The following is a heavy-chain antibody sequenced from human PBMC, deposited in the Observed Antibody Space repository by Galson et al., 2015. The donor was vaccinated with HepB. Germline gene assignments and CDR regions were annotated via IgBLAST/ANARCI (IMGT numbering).Heavy chain of an antibody. J-gene: IGHJ4*02. D-gene: IGHD1-14*01. V-gene: IGHV4-59*08. CDR2: VTYSGSA. Sequence: ETLSLTCAVYGGSISNNCWSWIRQPPGKGLEWISYVTYSGSAKYNPSLESRLTTSIDTSKNQFSLNLRSVRAADTAMYFCARTTPPSNRAWPYFDSWGQGILVTVSS. CDR3: ARTTPPSNRAWPYFDS. CDR1: GGSISNNC.